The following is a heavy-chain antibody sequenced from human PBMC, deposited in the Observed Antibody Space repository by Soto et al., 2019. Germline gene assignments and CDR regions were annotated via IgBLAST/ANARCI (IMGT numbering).Heavy chain of an antibody. CDR1: GFTFSSYA. CDR2: ISYDGSNK. Sequence: GGSLRLSCAASGFTFSSYAMHWVRQAPGKGLEWVAVISYDGSNKYYADSVKGRFTISRDNSKNTLYLQMNSLRAEDTAVYYCARDFRSSSWYDAVGDKIYYYYGMDVWGQGTTVTVYS. D-gene: IGHD6-13*01. CDR3: ARDFRSSSWYDAVGDKIYYYYGMDV. J-gene: IGHJ6*02. V-gene: IGHV3-30-3*01.